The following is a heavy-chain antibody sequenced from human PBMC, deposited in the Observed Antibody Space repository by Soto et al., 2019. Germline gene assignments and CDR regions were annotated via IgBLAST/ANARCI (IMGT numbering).Heavy chain of an antibody. V-gene: IGHV1-69*12. CDR2: IIPIFGTA. D-gene: IGHD5-18*01. J-gene: IGHJ4*02. CDR1: GGTFSSYA. Sequence: QVQLVQSGAEVKKPGSSVKVSCKASGGTFSSYAISWVRQAPGQGLEWMGGIIPIFGTANYAQKFQGRVTITADESTSTAHMELSSMRSEDTAVYYCARVLDVDTAMVLDYWGQGTLVTVSS. CDR3: ARVLDVDTAMVLDY.